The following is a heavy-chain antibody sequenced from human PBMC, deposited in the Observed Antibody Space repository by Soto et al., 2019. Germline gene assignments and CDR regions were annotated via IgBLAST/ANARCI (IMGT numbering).Heavy chain of an antibody. V-gene: IGHV1-2*04. CDR2: INPNSGGT. Sequence: ASVKVSSKASGYTFTCYYMHGVRQAPGQGLEWMGWINPNSGGTNYAQKFQGWVTMTRDTSISTAYMELSRLRSDDTAVYYCERGELYCSSTSCSNWFDPWGQGTLVTVSS. D-gene: IGHD2-2*01. J-gene: IGHJ5*02. CDR1: GYTFTCYY. CDR3: ERGELYCSSTSCSNWFDP.